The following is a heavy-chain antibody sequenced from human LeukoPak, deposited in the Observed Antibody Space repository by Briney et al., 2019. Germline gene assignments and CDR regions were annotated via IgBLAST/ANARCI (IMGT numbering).Heavy chain of an antibody. CDR2: ISYDGSNK. J-gene: IGHJ4*02. Sequence: GGSLRLSCAASGFTFSSYGMHWVRQAPGKGLEWVAVISYDGSNKYYADSVKGRFTISRDNSKNTLYLQMNSLRAEDTAVYYCAKGSASLTMIVGYWGQGTLVTVSS. CDR1: GFTFSSYG. D-gene: IGHD3-22*01. CDR3: AKGSASLTMIVGY. V-gene: IGHV3-30*18.